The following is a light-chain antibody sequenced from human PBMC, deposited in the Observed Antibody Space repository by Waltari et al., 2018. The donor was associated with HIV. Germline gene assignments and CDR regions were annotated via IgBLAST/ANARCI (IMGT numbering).Light chain of an antibody. CDR2: DVS. V-gene: IGLV2-14*03. CDR1: ISDIGGYDY. Sequence: QSALTQPASVSGSPGQSITISCTGTISDIGGYDYVSWYQQHPGKAPKLMIYDVSKRPSGVSNRFSGSKSVNTASLTISGLQGEDEADYYCSSYTNDRTPSVVFGGGTKLTVL. CDR3: SSYTNDRTPSVV. J-gene: IGLJ2*01.